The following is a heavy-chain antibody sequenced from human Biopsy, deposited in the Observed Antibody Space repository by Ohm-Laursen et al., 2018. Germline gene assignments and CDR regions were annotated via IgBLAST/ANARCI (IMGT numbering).Heavy chain of an antibody. CDR3: TAGIPGLSRSSDY. Sequence: SLRLSCAASGFTFSAAWMYWVRQAPGKGLECVALVKSNANGGTTEYPASVEGRFSISRDDSRNTVYPHMSSLNTDDTAMYFCTAGIPGLSRSSDYWGQGTLVTVSS. D-gene: IGHD6-19*01. J-gene: IGHJ4*02. CDR2: VKSNANGGTT. V-gene: IGHV3-15*05. CDR1: GFTFSAAW.